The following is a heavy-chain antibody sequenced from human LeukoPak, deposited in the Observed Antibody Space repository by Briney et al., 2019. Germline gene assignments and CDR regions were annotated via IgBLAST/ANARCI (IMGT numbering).Heavy chain of an antibody. Sequence: ASVKVSCKASGGTFSSYAISWVRQAPGQGLEWMGWINPNSGGTNYAQKFQGRVTMTRDTSISTAYMELSRLRSDDTAVYYCARDLEGCSSTSCYGLRFDPWGQGTLVTVSS. V-gene: IGHV1-2*02. CDR3: ARDLEGCSSTSCYGLRFDP. CDR1: GGTFSSYA. D-gene: IGHD2-2*01. J-gene: IGHJ5*02. CDR2: INPNSGGT.